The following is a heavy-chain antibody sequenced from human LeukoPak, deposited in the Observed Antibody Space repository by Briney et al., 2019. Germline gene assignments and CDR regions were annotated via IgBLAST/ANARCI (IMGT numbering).Heavy chain of an antibody. CDR1: GFTVSSNY. Sequence: GGSLRLSCAASGFTVSSNYMSWVRQAPGKGLGWVSVIYSDGSTYSADSVKGRFTISRDIPKNTLYLQMNSLRAEDTAVYYCARDGELGVFDYWGQGTLVTVSS. J-gene: IGHJ4*02. V-gene: IGHV3-66*01. CDR2: IYSDGST. CDR3: ARDGELGVFDY. D-gene: IGHD3-16*01.